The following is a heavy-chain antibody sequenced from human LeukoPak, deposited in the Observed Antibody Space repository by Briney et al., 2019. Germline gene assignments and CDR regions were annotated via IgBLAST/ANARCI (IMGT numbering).Heavy chain of an antibody. D-gene: IGHD6-13*01. Sequence: GGSLRLSCAASGFTFSNYGMHWVRQAPGKGLEWVAFIRYDGSDKYFADSVKGRFTISRDNSKNTLHLQMNTLRPEDTAMYYCASGLRPSLAAAGHYWGQGTLVTVSS. CDR3: ASGLRPSLAAAGHY. J-gene: IGHJ4*02. V-gene: IGHV3-30*02. CDR2: IRYDGSDK. CDR1: GFTFSNYG.